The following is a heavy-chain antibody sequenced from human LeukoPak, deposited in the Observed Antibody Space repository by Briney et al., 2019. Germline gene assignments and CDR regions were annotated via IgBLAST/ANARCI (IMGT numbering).Heavy chain of an antibody. D-gene: IGHD2-8*01. CDR2: MKQDGSEI. Sequence: PGGSLRLSCAVSGFTFSSYAMGWVRQAPGKGLEWVACMKQDGSEIYYVDSVKGRFTISRDNAQSSLYLQMNSLRAEDTAVYYCARGVYYFDYWGQGTLVTVSS. V-gene: IGHV3-7*04. CDR1: GFTFSSYA. CDR3: ARGVYYFDY. J-gene: IGHJ4*02.